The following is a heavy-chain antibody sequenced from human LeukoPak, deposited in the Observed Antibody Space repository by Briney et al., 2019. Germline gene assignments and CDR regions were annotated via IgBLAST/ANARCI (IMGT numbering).Heavy chain of an antibody. CDR3: AKQEGALIQNWCFDH. J-gene: IGHJ4*02. V-gene: IGHV3-23*03. CDR2: IEKDASRA. Sequence: HPGGSLRLSCGASGFTFSDFAMSWVRLAPGKGLEWVSSIEKDASRAYYADSVRARFTVSRDNSKNTLYLQMSTLRVEDTALYYCAKQEGALIQNWCFDHWGLGTLVTVSS. CDR1: GFTFSDFA. D-gene: IGHD1-26*01.